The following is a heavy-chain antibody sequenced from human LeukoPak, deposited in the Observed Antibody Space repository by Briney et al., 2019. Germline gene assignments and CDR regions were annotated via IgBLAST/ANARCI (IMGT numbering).Heavy chain of an antibody. CDR2: IHFDGSTK. CDR3: AKEVDIAMARFDY. J-gene: IGHJ4*02. V-gene: IGHV3-30*02. CDR1: GFTFSSYG. Sequence: PGGSLRLSCAASGFTFSSYGMHWVRQAPGKGLEWVAFIHFDGSTKYSGDSVKGRFTISRDNAKNSLYLQMNSLRAEDTAVYYCAKEVDIAMARFDYWGQGTLVIVSS. D-gene: IGHD5-18*01.